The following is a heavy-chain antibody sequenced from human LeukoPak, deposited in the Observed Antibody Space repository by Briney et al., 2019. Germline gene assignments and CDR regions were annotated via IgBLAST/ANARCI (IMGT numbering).Heavy chain of an antibody. Sequence: PGGPLRLSCAASGFTFSSYAMSWVRQAPGKGLEWVSAISGSGGSTYYADSVKGQFTISRDNSKNTLYLQMNSLRAEDTAVYYCAKDLGIAACLYYFDYWGQGTLVTVSS. D-gene: IGHD6-13*01. V-gene: IGHV3-23*01. CDR1: GFTFSSYA. CDR2: ISGSGGST. J-gene: IGHJ4*02. CDR3: AKDLGIAACLYYFDY.